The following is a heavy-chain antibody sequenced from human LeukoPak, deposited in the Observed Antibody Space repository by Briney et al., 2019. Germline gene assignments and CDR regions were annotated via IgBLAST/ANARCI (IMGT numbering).Heavy chain of an antibody. Sequence: GGSLRLSCAASGFTFSSYGMNWVRQDPGKWLEWVAVIWYDGSNKYYADSVKGRFTISRDNSKNTLYLQMSSLRAEDTAVYYCAKEFNRGLPDYWGQGTLVTVPS. J-gene: IGHJ4*02. CDR3: AKEFNRGLPDY. D-gene: IGHD2-21*01. CDR1: GFTFSSYG. V-gene: IGHV3-30*02. CDR2: IWYDGSNK.